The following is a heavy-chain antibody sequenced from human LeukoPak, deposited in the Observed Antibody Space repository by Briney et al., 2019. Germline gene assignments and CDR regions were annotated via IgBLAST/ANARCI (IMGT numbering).Heavy chain of an antibody. CDR1: GYTFTDYY. CDR2: INPHSGGT. D-gene: IGHD6-6*01. V-gene: IGHV1-2*02. J-gene: IGHJ4*02. Sequence: ASVKLSCKASGYTFTDYYMHWVRQAPGQGLEWMGWINPHSGGTNYAQKFQGRVTMTRDTSISIVYMEVSRLRSDDTAVYYCARDSSYSSSLYYFEYWGQGTLVTVSS. CDR3: ARDSSYSSSLYYFEY.